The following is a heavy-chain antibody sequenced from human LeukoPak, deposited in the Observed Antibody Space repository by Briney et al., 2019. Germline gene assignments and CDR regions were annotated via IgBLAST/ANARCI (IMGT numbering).Heavy chain of an antibody. J-gene: IGHJ4*02. CDR1: GFTSGFTFSDYG. CDR2: IRYDGANK. V-gene: IGHV3-30*02. D-gene: IGHD3-22*01. Sequence: GGSLRLSCAASGFTSGFTFSDYGMHWVRQAPGRGLDWVAFIRYDGANKYYADSVEGRFTISRDDSTNTLYLQMNGLRAEDRAVYYCAKEFDDSAYYGSFDSWGQGTLVTVSS. CDR3: AKEFDDSAYYGSFDS.